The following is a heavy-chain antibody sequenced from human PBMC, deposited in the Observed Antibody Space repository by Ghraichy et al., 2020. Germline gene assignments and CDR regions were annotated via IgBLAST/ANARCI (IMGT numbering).Heavy chain of an antibody. J-gene: IGHJ5*02. V-gene: IGHV1-18*01. CDR3: ARDLDLVVPAAIWFDP. D-gene: IGHD2-2*01. Sequence: ASVKVSCKASGYTFTSYGISWVRQAPGQGLEWMGWISAYNGNTNYAQKLQGRVTMTTDTSTSTAYMELRSLRSDDTAVYYCARDLDLVVPAAIWFDPWGQGTLVTVSS. CDR2: ISAYNGNT. CDR1: GYTFTSYG.